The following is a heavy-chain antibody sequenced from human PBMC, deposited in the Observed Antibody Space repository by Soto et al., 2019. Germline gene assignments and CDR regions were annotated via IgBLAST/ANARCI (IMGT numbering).Heavy chain of an antibody. CDR3: ARDAPSLYYDFWSGYYHYYGMDV. CDR1: GYTFTGYY. J-gene: IGHJ6*02. D-gene: IGHD3-3*01. Sequence: AALQVSCKASGYTFTGYYMHWVRQAPGQGLEWMGWINPNSGGTNYAQKFQGRVTMTTDTSTSTAYMELRSLRSDDTAVYYCARDAPSLYYDFWSGYYHYYGMDVWGQGTTVTVSS. V-gene: IGHV1-2*02. CDR2: INPNSGGT.